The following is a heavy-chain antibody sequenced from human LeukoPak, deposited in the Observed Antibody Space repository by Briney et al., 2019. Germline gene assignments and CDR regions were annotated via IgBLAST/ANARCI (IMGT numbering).Heavy chain of an antibody. CDR2: ISAYNGNT. Sequence: GASVKVSCKASGGTFSSYAISWVRQAPGQWLEWMGWISAYNGNTNYAQKLQGRVTMTTDTSTSTAYMELRSLRSDDTAVYYCATPTLSRGWYFDLWGRGTLVTVSS. CDR1: GGTFSSYA. V-gene: IGHV1-18*01. CDR3: ATPTLSRGWYFDL. D-gene: IGHD2/OR15-2a*01. J-gene: IGHJ2*01.